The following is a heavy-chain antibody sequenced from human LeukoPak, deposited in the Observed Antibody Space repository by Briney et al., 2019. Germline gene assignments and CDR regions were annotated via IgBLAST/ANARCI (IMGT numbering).Heavy chain of an antibody. J-gene: IGHJ5*02. D-gene: IGHD3-22*01. CDR1: GASFSDYC. CDR2: INPTGGP. V-gene: IGHV4-34*01. Sequence: PSETLSLTCAVYGASFSDYCWSWIRKSPGKGLEWIGEINPTGGPNYNPSLRSRVTISLGTSGSQFSLRLTAVTAADTGVYFCTRGLRLGNGYYRSNWFDPWGQGTLVTVSS. CDR3: TRGLRLGNGYYRSNWFDP.